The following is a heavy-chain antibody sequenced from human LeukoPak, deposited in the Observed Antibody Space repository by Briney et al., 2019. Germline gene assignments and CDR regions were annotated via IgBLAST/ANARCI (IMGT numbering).Heavy chain of an antibody. J-gene: IGHJ4*02. D-gene: IGHD2-2*01. Sequence: GGTLRLSCAASGFTFSSYGMSWVRQAPGKGLEWVSAISGSGGSTYYADSVKGRFTISRDNSKSSLYLQMNSLRAEDTAVYYCAKDRISCITTSCPQGLDYWGQGTLVTVSS. CDR1: GFTFSSYG. CDR2: ISGSGGST. CDR3: AKDRISCITTSCPQGLDY. V-gene: IGHV3-23*01.